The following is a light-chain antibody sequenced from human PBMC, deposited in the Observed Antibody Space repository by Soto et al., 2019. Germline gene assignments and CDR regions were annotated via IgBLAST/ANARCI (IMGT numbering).Light chain of an antibody. CDR1: SSDVGGYNY. J-gene: IGLJ3*02. Sequence: QSALTQFPSASGSPGQSVTISCTGTSSDVGGYNYVSWYQQHPGKAPKLMIYEVSKRPSGVPDRFSGSKSGNTASLTVSGLQAEDEADYYGSSYAGSNNLVFGGGTKVTVL. CDR2: EVS. V-gene: IGLV2-8*01. CDR3: SSYAGSNNLV.